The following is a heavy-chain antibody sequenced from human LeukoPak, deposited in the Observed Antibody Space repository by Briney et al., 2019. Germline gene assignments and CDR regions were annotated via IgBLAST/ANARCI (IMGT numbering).Heavy chain of an antibody. V-gene: IGHV3-11*04. D-gene: IGHD3-16*02. CDR3: ARSYRPPPYYYYYMDV. Sequence: GGSLRLSCAASGFTFSDYHMSWIRQPPGKGLQWVSYISSSGSTIYYADSVKGRFTISRDNAKNSLYLQMNSLRAEDTAVYYCARSYRPPPYYYYYMDVWGKGTTVTVSS. CDR1: GFTFSDYH. CDR2: ISSSGSTI. J-gene: IGHJ6*03.